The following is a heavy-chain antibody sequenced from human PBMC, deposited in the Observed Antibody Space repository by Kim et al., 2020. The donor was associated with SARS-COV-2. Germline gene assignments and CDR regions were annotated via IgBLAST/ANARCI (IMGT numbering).Heavy chain of an antibody. V-gene: IGHV3-66*01. D-gene: IGHD3-22*01. CDR2: IYSGGST. CDR3: SRDYDSRDYYSLWYDYY. J-gene: IGHJ6*03. CDR1: GFTVSSNY. Sequence: GGSLRLSCAASGFTVSSNYMNWVRQAPGKGLEWVSVIYSGGSTYYADAVMGGFTISCDNSKSKLDLQMNSLRAEETAAYYCSRDYDSRDYYSLWYDYY.